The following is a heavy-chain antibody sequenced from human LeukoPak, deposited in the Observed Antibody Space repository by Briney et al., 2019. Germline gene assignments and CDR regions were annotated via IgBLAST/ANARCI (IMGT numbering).Heavy chain of an antibody. J-gene: IGHJ6*03. Sequence: ASVKVSCKASGYTFTSYYMHWVRQAPGQGLEWMGIINPSGGSTNYAQKLQGRVTMTTDTSTSTAYMELRSLRSVDTAVYYCARVNGPGYYYYYMDVWGKGTTVTVSS. CDR2: INPSGGST. CDR1: GYTFTSYY. CDR3: ARVNGPGYYYYYMDV. V-gene: IGHV1-46*01.